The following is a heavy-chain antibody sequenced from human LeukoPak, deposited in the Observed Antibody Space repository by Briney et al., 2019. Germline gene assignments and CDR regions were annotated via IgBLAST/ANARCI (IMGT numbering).Heavy chain of an antibody. CDR3: ARNELGPNFDY. CDR1: GFTVSSNY. J-gene: IGHJ4*02. D-gene: IGHD7-27*01. V-gene: IGHV3-53*01. Sequence: PGGSLRLSCSASGFTVSSNYMSWVRQAPGKGLEWVSVIYSGGSTYYADSVKGRFTISRDNSKNTLYLQMNSLRAEDTAVYYCARNELGPNFDYWGQGTLVTVSS. CDR2: IYSGGST.